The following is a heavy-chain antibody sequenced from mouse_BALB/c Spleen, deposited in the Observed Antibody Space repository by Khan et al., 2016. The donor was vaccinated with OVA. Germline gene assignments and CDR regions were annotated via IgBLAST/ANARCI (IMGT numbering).Heavy chain of an antibody. D-gene: IGHD1-1*01. CDR2: IFPGDDST. CDR3: ARHYYGSNLYWYIDV. J-gene: IGHJ1*01. Sequence: QVQLQQSGAELVKPGASVKLSCKASGYTFTNYDINWVRQRPEQGLEWIGWIFPGDDSTKYNEKFKGKATLTTVKSSNTAYMQLSRLTSEDSAVYFCARHYYGSNLYWYIDVWGAGTTVTVSS. V-gene: IGHV1-85*01. CDR1: GYTFTNYD.